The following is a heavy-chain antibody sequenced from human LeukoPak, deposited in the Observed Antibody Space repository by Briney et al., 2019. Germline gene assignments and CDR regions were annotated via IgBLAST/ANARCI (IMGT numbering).Heavy chain of an antibody. Sequence: PGGSLRLSCAASGFTFSSYEMNWVRQAPGKGLEWVSYISSSGSTIYYADSVKGRFTITRDNAKNSLYLQMNSLRAEDTAVYYCAELGITMIGGVWGKGTTVTISS. CDR3: AELGITMIGGV. CDR2: ISSSGSTI. D-gene: IGHD3-10*02. CDR1: GFTFSSYE. V-gene: IGHV3-48*03. J-gene: IGHJ6*04.